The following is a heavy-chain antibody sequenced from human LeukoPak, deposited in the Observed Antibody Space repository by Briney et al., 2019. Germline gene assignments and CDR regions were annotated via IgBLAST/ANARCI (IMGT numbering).Heavy chain of an antibody. J-gene: IGHJ4*02. Sequence: SETLSLTCTVSGGSISSHCWSWIRQPPGKGLEWIGYIYYSGSTNYNPSLKSRVTISVDTSKNQFSLKLSSVTAADTAVYYCARESTYYDFWSGYYMIGFDYWGQGTLVTVSS. V-gene: IGHV4-59*11. CDR2: IYYSGST. CDR1: GGSISSHC. CDR3: ARESTYYDFWSGYYMIGFDY. D-gene: IGHD3-3*01.